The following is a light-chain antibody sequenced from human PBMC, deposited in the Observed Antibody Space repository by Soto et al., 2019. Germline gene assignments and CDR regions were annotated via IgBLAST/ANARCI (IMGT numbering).Light chain of an antibody. V-gene: IGLV6-57*03. CDR1: SGSIANHF. Sequence: NFMLTQPHSVSESPGKTITISCTRSSGSIANHFVQWYQQRPGSAPTTVIFETDQRPSGVPDRFSGSIDTSSNSASLTISGLRTEDEADYYCQSFDSSTYWVFGGGTKVTVL. CDR2: ETD. J-gene: IGLJ3*02. CDR3: QSFDSSTYWV.